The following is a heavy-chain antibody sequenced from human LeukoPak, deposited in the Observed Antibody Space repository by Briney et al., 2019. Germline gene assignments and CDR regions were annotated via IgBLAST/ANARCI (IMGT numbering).Heavy chain of an antibody. CDR2: VTPTHAMA. D-gene: IGHD5-18*01. V-gene: IGHV1-69*04. CDR3: ASRIGPYSYGSYYGMDV. J-gene: IGHJ6*02. Sequence: GASVKVSCKASGGTLSSHAIHWVRQAPGQGLEWMGRVTPTHAMADYAQRFQDRLTITADTSTTTAYLDLSSLRFEDTAVYYCASRIGPYSYGSYYGMDVWGQGTTVTVSS. CDR1: GGTLSSHA.